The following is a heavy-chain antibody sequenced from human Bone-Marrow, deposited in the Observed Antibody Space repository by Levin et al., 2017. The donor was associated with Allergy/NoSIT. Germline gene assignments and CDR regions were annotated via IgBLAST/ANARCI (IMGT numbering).Heavy chain of an antibody. CDR1: GFSFRSYG. D-gene: IGHD6-13*01. CDR3: AREGSWSSTWLGNYYFDY. Sequence: GESLKISCAASGFSFRSYGMHWVRQAPGKGLEWVGLISYDGDFTFYGDSVKGRFTISRDNVKKSLYLQMNSLRGEDTAVYYCAREGSWSSTWLGNYYFDYWGQGTLVTVSS. CDR2: ISYDGDFT. J-gene: IGHJ4*02. V-gene: IGHV3-30*03.